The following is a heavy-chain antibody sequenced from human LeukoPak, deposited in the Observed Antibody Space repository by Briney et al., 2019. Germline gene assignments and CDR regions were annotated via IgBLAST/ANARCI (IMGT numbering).Heavy chain of an antibody. D-gene: IGHD6-19*01. J-gene: IGHJ6*03. CDR1: GGSISSGRYF. V-gene: IGHV4-61*02. CDR2: IYTSGST. Sequence: PSETLTLTCTVSGGSISSGRYFWSWIRQPAGKGLEWIGRIYTSGSTNYNPSLKSRVTISVDTSKNQFSLKLSSVTAADTAVYYCARGGSGWNYYYYYMDVWGKGTTVTISS. CDR3: ARGGSGWNYYYYYMDV.